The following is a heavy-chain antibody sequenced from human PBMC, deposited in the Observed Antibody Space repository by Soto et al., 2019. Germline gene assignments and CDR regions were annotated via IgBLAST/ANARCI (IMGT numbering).Heavy chain of an antibody. J-gene: IGHJ6*02. Sequence: GGSLRLSCAASGFTFTTAWINWVRQAPGKGLEWVGRIKSKTDGGTTDYAAPVKGRFTISRDDSKNTLYLQMNSLKTEDTAVYYCTTVSRDGYKTYELYYYYYGMDVWGQGTTVTVSS. V-gene: IGHV3-15*07. CDR2: IKSKTDGGTT. CDR3: TTVSRDGYKTYELYYYYYGMDV. D-gene: IGHD5-12*01. CDR1: GFTFTTAW.